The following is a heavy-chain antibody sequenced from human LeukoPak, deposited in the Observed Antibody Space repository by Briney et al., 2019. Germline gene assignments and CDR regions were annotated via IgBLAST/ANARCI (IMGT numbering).Heavy chain of an antibody. Sequence: GGSLRLSCAASGFTFSTYWMHWVRQAPGKGLVWVSRINRGGTTTNYADSVKGRFTISRDNAKNTLYLQMNSLRVEDTAVYYCARDLWGISDYWGQGTLVTVSP. CDR3: ARDLWGISDY. J-gene: IGHJ4*02. CDR2: INRGGTTT. D-gene: IGHD3-16*01. CDR1: GFTFSTYW. V-gene: IGHV3-74*01.